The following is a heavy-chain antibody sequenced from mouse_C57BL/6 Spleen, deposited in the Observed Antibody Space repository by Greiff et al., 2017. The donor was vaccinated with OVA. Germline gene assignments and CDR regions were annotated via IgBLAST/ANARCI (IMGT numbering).Heavy chain of an antibody. J-gene: IGHJ2*01. CDR2: IHPNSGST. D-gene: IGHD1-1*01. Sequence: QVQLQQSGAELVKPGASVKLSCKASGYTFTSYWMHWVKQRPGQGLEWIGMIHPNSGSTNYNEKFKSKATLTVDKSSSTAYMQLSSLTSEDSAVYYCARYTTVVAPFDYWGQGTTLTVSS. V-gene: IGHV1-64*01. CDR1: GYTFTSYW. CDR3: ARYTTVVAPFDY.